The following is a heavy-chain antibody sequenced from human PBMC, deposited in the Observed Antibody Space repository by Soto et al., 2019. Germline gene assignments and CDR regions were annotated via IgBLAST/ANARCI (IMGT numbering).Heavy chain of an antibody. Sequence: EVQLLESGGGLVQPGGSRRLSCVASGFTFRSFAMSWVRQAPGKGLEWVSGTTGSGGSTYSADSVKGRFTISRDNSKNTLYLEMNSLRAEDTAVYHCARARDYYGAGYDYWGQGILVTVSS. CDR3: ARARDYYGAGYDY. CDR2: TTGSGGST. CDR1: GFTFRSFA. D-gene: IGHD3-10*01. J-gene: IGHJ4*02. V-gene: IGHV3-23*01.